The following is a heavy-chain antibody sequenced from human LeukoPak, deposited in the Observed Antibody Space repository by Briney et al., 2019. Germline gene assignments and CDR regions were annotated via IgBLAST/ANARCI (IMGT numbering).Heavy chain of an antibody. CDR1: GYTFTGYY. J-gene: IGHJ4*02. Sequence: ASVKVSCKASGYTFTGYYMHWVRQAPGQGLEWMGWINPNSGGTNYAQKFQGRVTMTRDTSISTAYMELSRLRSDDTAVYYCARVENDYGGNSPDYWGQGTLVTVSS. CDR2: INPNSGGT. CDR3: ARVENDYGGNSPDY. D-gene: IGHD4-23*01. V-gene: IGHV1-2*02.